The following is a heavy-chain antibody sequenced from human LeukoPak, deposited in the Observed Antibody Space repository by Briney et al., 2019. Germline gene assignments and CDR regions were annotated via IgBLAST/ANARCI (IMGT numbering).Heavy chain of an antibody. CDR2: IYSGGST. V-gene: IGHV3-66*01. J-gene: IGHJ6*02. CDR3: ASPLVAATPVDYYYGMDV. CDR1: GFTVSSNY. Sequence: PGGSLRLSCAASGFTVSSNYMSWVRQAPGKGLEWVSVIYSGGSTYYADSVKGRFTISRDNSKNTLYLQMNSLRAEDTAVYYCASPLVAATPVDYYYGMDVWGQGTTVTVSS. D-gene: IGHD2-15*01.